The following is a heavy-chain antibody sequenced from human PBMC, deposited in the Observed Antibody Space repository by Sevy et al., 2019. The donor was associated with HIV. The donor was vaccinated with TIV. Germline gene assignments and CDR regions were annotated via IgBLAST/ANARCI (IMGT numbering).Heavy chain of an antibody. CDR3: ARDRARITGSYYYGMDV. Sequence: ASVKVSCKASEYTFTSYYMHWVRQAPGQGLEWMGIINPSGGKKIYAQKFQGRVTMTRDTSTSTVYMELSSLRSEDTAVYYCARDRARITGSYYYGMDVWGQGTTVTVSS. D-gene: IGHD2-15*01. J-gene: IGHJ6*02. V-gene: IGHV1-46*01. CDR1: EYTFTSYY. CDR2: INPSGGKK.